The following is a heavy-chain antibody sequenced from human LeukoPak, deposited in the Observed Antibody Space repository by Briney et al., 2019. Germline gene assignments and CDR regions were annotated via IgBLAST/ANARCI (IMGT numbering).Heavy chain of an antibody. J-gene: IGHJ3*02. CDR2: IYHSGST. Sequence: SETLSLTCTVSGGSISSYYWSWIRQPPGKGLEWIGYIYHSGSTNYNPSLKSRVTISVDKSKNQFSLKLSSVTAADTAVYYCARGGIATNDAFDIWGQGTMVTVSS. CDR3: ARGGIATNDAFDI. V-gene: IGHV4-59*12. CDR1: GGSISSYY. D-gene: IGHD6-13*01.